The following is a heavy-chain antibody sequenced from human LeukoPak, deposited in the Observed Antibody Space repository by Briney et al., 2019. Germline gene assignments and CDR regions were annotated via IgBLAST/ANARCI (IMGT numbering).Heavy chain of an antibody. CDR2: IYSSGST. CDR1: GGSISSGSYY. J-gene: IGHJ6*03. D-gene: IGHD6-13*01. Sequence: PSETLSLTCTVSGGSISSGSYYWTWIRQPAGKGLEWIGRIYSSGSTNYNTSLKSRVTISVDTSKNQFSLKLSSVTAADTAVYYCARISSSWYGGYYYYMDVWGKGTTVTVSS. V-gene: IGHV4-61*02. CDR3: ARISSSWYGGYYYYMDV.